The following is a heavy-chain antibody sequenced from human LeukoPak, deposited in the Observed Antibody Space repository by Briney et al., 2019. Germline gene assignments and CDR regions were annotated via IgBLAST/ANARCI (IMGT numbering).Heavy chain of an antibody. CDR1: GFTYTNYW. V-gene: IGHV3-74*01. D-gene: IGHD1/OR15-1a*01. J-gene: IGHJ5*02. CDR2: INPDGTII. CDR3: AKDLSWNTADR. Sequence: GGCLRLSCVASGFTYTNYWMHWFRQAPGKGPLWVSRINPDGTIIDYADSVKGRFTISRDNAKNLLYLQMNGLRADDTAVYYCAKDLSWNTADRWGPGTLVAVSS.